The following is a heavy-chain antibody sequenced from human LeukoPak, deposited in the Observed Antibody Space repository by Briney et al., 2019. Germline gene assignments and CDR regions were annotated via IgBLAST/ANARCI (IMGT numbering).Heavy chain of an antibody. V-gene: IGHV1-18*01. Sequence: ASVKVSCKASGYTFTSYGISWVRQAPGQGLEWMGWISAYNGNTNYAQKLQGRVTMTTDTSTSTAYMELRSLRSDDTAVYYCARENYYDSSGYYHGNWFDPWGQGTLVTVSS. CDR3: ARENYYDSSGYYHGNWFDP. D-gene: IGHD3-22*01. CDR1: GYTFTSYG. J-gene: IGHJ5*02. CDR2: ISAYNGNT.